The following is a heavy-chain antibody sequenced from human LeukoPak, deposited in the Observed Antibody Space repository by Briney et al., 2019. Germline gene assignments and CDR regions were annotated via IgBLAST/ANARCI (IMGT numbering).Heavy chain of an antibody. CDR2: MNPNSGNT. V-gene: IGHV1-8*01. CDR3: ARGVGLLWFGEPIGNWFDP. J-gene: IGHJ5*02. CDR1: GYTFTSYD. Sequence: ASVKVSCKASGYTFTSYDINWVRQATGQGLEWMGWMNPNSGNTGYAQKFQGRVTMTRNTSISTAYMELSSLRSEDTAVYYCARGVGLLWFGEPIGNWFDPWGQGTLVTVSS. D-gene: IGHD3-10*01.